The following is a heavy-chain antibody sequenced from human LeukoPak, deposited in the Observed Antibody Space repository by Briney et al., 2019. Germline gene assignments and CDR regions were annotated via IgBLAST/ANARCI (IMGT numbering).Heavy chain of an antibody. Sequence: NPSETLSLTCTVSGYSISSGYYWGWIRQPPGKGLEWIGSIYHSGSTYYNPSLKSRVTISVDTSKNQFSLKLSSVTAADTAVYYCARDRAITMIVESPPRYAFDIWGQGTMVTVSS. CDR2: IYHSGST. V-gene: IGHV4-38-2*02. J-gene: IGHJ3*02. CDR3: ARDRAITMIVESPPRYAFDI. CDR1: GYSISSGYY. D-gene: IGHD3-22*01.